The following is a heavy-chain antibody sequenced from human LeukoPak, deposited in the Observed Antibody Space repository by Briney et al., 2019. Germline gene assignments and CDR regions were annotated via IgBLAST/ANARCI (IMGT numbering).Heavy chain of an antibody. CDR1: GFTFTSYG. CDR3: AKDFVRVSSVYYYDY. CDR2: ISPDGNKK. V-gene: IGHV3-30*18. J-gene: IGHJ4*02. Sequence: GRSQRLSCAASGFTFTSYGMYWVRQAPGKGLEWVALISPDGNKKGYADSVKGRFTISRDNSKNTLYLQMNSPRAEDTAVYYCAKDFVRVSSVYYYDYWGQGTLVTVSS. D-gene: IGHD3-22*01.